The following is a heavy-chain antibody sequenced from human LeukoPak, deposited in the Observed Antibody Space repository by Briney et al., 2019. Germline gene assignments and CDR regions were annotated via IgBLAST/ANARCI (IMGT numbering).Heavy chain of an antibody. CDR2: INHSGST. J-gene: IGHJ4*02. CDR3: ARPGRRISSSWYNY. Sequence: SDTLSLTCAVYGGSFSGYYWSWIRQPPGKGLEWIGEINHSGSTNYNPSLKSRVTISVDTSKNQFSLKLSSVTAADTAVYYCARPGRRISSSWYNYWGQGTLVTVSS. CDR1: GGSFSGYY. D-gene: IGHD6-13*01. V-gene: IGHV4-34*01.